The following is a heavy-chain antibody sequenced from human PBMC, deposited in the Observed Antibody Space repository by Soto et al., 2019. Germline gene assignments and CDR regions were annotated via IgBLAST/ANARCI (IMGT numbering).Heavy chain of an antibody. Sequence: GPTLVNPTQTLTLTCSFSGFSLSTSGVGVGWIRQSPEKALEWLALTFWDDDKRYSPSLRSRLTIAKDTSKNQVVLTLTNVDPVDTATYYCARILTATGGPFDSWGQGALVTVSS. V-gene: IGHV2-5*02. CDR1: GFSLSTSGVG. J-gene: IGHJ4*02. CDR2: TFWDDDK. D-gene: IGHD2-8*02. CDR3: ARILTATGGPFDS.